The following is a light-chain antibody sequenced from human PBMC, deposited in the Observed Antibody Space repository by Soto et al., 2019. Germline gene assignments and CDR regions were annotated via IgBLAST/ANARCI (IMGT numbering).Light chain of an antibody. CDR1: QSVSSSY. CDR2: ATS. V-gene: IGKV3-15*01. Sequence: DIVLTQSPGTLSLSPGERATLSCRASQSVSSSYLAWYQQKPGQTPRLLIYATSTRATGIPARFSGSGSGTEFNLTISSLQSEDFGVYYCQQYNNWPRATFGGGTKVDIK. J-gene: IGKJ4*01. CDR3: QQYNNWPRAT.